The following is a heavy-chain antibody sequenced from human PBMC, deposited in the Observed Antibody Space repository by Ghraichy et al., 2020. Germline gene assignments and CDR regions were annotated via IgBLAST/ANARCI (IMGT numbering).Heavy chain of an antibody. D-gene: IGHD3-22*01. CDR3: TTAPYYDSTYYYYGMDV. J-gene: IGHJ6*02. V-gene: IGHV3-15*01. CDR2: IKSKTDGGTT. Sequence: GGSLRLSCAASGFTFSNAWMSWVRQAPGKGLEWVGRIKSKTDGGTTDYAAPVKGRFTISRDDSKNTLYLQMNSLKTEDTAVYYCTTAPYYDSTYYYYGMDVWGQGTTVTVSS. CDR1: GFTFSNAW.